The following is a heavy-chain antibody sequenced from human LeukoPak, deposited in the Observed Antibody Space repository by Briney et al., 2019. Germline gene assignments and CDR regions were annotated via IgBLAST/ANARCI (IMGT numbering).Heavy chain of an antibody. CDR2: IYYSGST. V-gene: IGHV4-31*11. CDR3: ARGGGAARPWGYYYGMDV. Sequence: PSETLSLTCAVYGGSFSGYYWSWIRQHPGKGLEWIGYIYYSGSTYYNPSLKSRVTISVDTSKNQFSLKLSSVTAADTAVYYCARGGGAARPWGYYYGMDVWGQGTTVTVSS. D-gene: IGHD6-6*01. J-gene: IGHJ6*02. CDR1: GGSFSGYY.